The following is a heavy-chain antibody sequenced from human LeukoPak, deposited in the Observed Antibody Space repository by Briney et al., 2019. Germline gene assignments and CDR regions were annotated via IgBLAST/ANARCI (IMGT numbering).Heavy chain of an antibody. CDR3: AREGGYNPYDYYYMDV. J-gene: IGHJ6*03. Sequence: ASVKVSCKASGGTFSSYAISWVRQAPGQGLEWMGSIIPIFGTANYAQKFQGRVTITTDESTSTAYMELSSLRSEDTAVYYCAREGGYNPYDYYYMDVWGKGTPVTVSS. CDR1: GGTFSSYA. CDR2: IIPIFGTA. V-gene: IGHV1-69*05. D-gene: IGHD5-24*01.